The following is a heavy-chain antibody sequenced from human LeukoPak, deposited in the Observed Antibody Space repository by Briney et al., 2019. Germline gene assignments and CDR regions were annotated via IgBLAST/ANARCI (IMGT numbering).Heavy chain of an antibody. CDR1: GGTFSSYG. J-gene: IGHJ4*02. V-gene: IGHV1-69*13. CDR2: IIPIFGTT. CDR3: ARISYVDTVIDY. D-gene: IGHD5-18*01. Sequence: SVKVSCKASGGTFSSYGISWVRQAPGQGLEWMGGIIPIFGTTKYAQKFQGRVTITADESTNTVYVELSSLRSGDTAVYYCARISYVDTVIDYWGQGTLVTVSS.